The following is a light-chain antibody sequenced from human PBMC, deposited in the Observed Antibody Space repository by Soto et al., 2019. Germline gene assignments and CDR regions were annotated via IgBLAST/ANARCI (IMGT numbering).Light chain of an antibody. CDR3: LLSYNGPYV. CDR2: DTT. J-gene: IGLJ1*01. V-gene: IGLV7-46*01. CDR1: TGAVTNGHY. Sequence: VVTQEPSLTVSPGGTVTLTCGSSTGAVTNGHYPYWFQQKPGQAPRTLIYDTTNRHSWTPARFSGSLLGGKAALTLSGAQPEDEDEYYCLLSYNGPYVFGTGTKVTVL.